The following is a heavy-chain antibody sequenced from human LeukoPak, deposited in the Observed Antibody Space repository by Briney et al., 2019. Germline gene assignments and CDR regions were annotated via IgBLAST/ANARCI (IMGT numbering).Heavy chain of an antibody. CDR3: ASTGDYGGPYYYYYGMDV. CDR1: GGSISSYY. CDR2: IYYSGST. D-gene: IGHD4-17*01. Sequence: PSETLSLTCTVSGGSISSYYWSWIRQPPGKGLEWIGYIYYSGSTNYNPSLKSRVTISVDTSKNQFSLKLSSVTAADTAVYYCASTGDYGGPYYYYYGMDVWGQGTTVTVSS. V-gene: IGHV4-59*08. J-gene: IGHJ6*02.